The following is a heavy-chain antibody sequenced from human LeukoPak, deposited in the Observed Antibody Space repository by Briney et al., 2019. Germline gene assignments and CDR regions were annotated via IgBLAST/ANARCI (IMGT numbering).Heavy chain of an antibody. CDR1: GGSISDYF. CDR3: ARQVKVAGDTYYRWFDP. Sequence: SETLSLTCTVSGGSISDYFWGWIRQPPGKGLEWIAYIHTRGSTDYNPSLKSRVSVSADTSKNQFSLKLSSVTAADTAFYYCARQVKVAGDTYYRWFDPWGQGTLVTVSS. V-gene: IGHV4-4*09. CDR2: IHTRGST. J-gene: IGHJ5*02. D-gene: IGHD2-21*02.